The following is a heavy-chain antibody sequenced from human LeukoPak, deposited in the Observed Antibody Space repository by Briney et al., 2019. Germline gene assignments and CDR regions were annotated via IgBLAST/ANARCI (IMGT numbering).Heavy chain of an antibody. CDR3: ARGRRFGGFYYYYMDV. J-gene: IGHJ6*03. D-gene: IGHD3-16*01. CDR1: GYTFTGYY. V-gene: IGHV1-2*02. CDR2: INPNSGGT. Sequence: GASVKVSCKASGYTFTGYYMHWVRQAPGQGLEWMGWINPNSGGTNYAQKFQGRVTMTRDTSISTAYMELSRLRADDTAVYYCARGRRFGGFYYYYMDVWGKGTTVTISS.